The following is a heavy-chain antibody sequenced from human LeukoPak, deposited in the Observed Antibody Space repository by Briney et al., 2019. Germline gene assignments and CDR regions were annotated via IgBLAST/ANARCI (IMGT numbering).Heavy chain of an antibody. V-gene: IGHV3-11*04. CDR1: GFTFSDYF. Sequence: PGGSLRLSCAASGFTFSDYFMSWIRQAPGKGLEWLSFINRAGDNIYYADSVKGRFTISRDNAKKTLYLEMNSLRMEDTAIYYCATSRVFDYWGQGTLVTVSS. J-gene: IGHJ4*02. CDR2: INRAGDNI. CDR3: ATSRVFDY.